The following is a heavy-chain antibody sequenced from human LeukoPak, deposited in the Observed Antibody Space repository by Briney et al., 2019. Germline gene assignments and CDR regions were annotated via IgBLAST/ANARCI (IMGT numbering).Heavy chain of an antibody. CDR1: GFTFNIYG. Sequence: GGSLRLSCAASGFTFNIYGMNWVRQAPGKGLEWVAYIGGSGVATYYTDFVRGRFTISRDNARNSLYLQMNSLRDEDTAIYSCARGGQSADNWFDPWGQGILVTVSS. J-gene: IGHJ5*02. CDR2: IGGSGVAT. CDR3: ARGGQSADNWFDP. V-gene: IGHV3-48*02. D-gene: IGHD3-3*01.